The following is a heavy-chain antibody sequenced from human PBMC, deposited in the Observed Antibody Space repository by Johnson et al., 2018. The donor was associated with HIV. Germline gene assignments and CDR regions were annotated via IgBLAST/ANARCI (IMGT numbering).Heavy chain of an antibody. V-gene: IGHV3-30*18. J-gene: IGHJ3*02. D-gene: IGHD6-6*01. CDR3: AKSSPAAARFRLGSAFDI. Sequence: QVQLVESGGGLVQPGGSLRLSCAASQFTFSSYGMHWVRQAPGKGLEWVAVISYDGTNKYYADSVKGRFTISRDNSENTLYLQMNSLRAEDTALYYCAKSSPAAARFRLGSAFDIWDQGTMVTVSS. CDR1: QFTFSSYG. CDR2: ISYDGTNK.